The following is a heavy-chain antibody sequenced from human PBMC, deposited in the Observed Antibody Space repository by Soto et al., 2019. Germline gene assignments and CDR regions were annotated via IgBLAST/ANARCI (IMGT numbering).Heavy chain of an antibody. CDR3: ARLYCSSSTCDSWFDP. Sequence: GESLTISCTCFGNTFTAFWISWVRQMPGRGLEWMGRIDPRDSYTNYSPSFQGHVTISVDKSISTAYLQWGSLKASDTAMYYCARLYCSSSTCDSWFDPWGQGTLVTVSS. V-gene: IGHV5-10-1*01. J-gene: IGHJ5*02. CDR1: GNTFTAFW. CDR2: IDPRDSYT. D-gene: IGHD2-2*01.